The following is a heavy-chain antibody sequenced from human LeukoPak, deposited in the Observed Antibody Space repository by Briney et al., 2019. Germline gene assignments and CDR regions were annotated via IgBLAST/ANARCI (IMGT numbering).Heavy chain of an antibody. CDR2: ISAYNGNT. CDR1: GYTFTSYG. J-gene: IGHJ4*02. D-gene: IGHD5-18*01. CDR3: AKDAQLWLLSWYFDY. Sequence: GSVKVSCKASGYTFTSYGISWVRQAPGQGLEWMGWISAYNGNTNYAQKLQGRVTMTTDTSTSTAYMELRSLRAEDTAVYYCAKDAQLWLLSWYFDYWGQGTLVTVSS. V-gene: IGHV1-18*04.